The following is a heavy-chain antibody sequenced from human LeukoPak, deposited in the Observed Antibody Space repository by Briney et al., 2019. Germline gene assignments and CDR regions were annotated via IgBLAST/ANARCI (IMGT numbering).Heavy chain of an antibody. CDR3: TRRVEWELPLFDY. D-gene: IGHD1-26*01. J-gene: IGHJ4*02. Sequence: GVFLRLSCAASGFTFSGCPMHWVRQASGKGLEWVSRIRRKANSYATAYAAAVKGRCTISRDDSKNTAYLQMNSLKTEDTAVYYCTRRVEWELPLFDYWGQGTLVTVSS. CDR2: IRRKANSYAT. V-gene: IGHV3-73*01. CDR1: GFTFSGCP.